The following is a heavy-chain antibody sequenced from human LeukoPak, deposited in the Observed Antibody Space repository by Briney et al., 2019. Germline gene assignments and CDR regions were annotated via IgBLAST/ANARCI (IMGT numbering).Heavy chain of an antibody. J-gene: IGHJ6*03. CDR1: GGTFSSYA. Sequence: GASVKVSCKASGGTFSSYAISWVRRAPGQGLEWMGGIIPIFGTANYAQKFQGRVTITADESTSTAYMELSSLRSEDTAVYYCARDYCSSTSCYAPPMRYYMDVWGKGTTVTVSS. CDR2: IIPIFGTA. D-gene: IGHD2-2*01. V-gene: IGHV1-69*13. CDR3: ARDYCSSTSCYAPPMRYYMDV.